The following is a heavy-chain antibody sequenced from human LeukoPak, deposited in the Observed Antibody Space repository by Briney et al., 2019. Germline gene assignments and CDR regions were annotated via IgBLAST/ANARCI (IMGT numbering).Heavy chain of an antibody. CDR3: ARDLGYSYAWGY. V-gene: IGHV3-53*01. CDR2: IYSGGST. CDR1: GFTVISNY. D-gene: IGHD5-12*01. Sequence: GGSLRLSCAASGFTVISNYMSWVRQAPGKGLEWVSVIYSGGSTYYADSVKGRFTISRDNPKNTLYLQMKSLRAEDTAVYYCARDLGYSYAWGYWGQGTLVTVPS. J-gene: IGHJ4*02.